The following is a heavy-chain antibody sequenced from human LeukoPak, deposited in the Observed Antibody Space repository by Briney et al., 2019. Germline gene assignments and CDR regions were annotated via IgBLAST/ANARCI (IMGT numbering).Heavy chain of an antibody. Sequence: GGSLRLSCTASGFTFGDYAMSWVRQAPGKGLEWVGFIRSKAYGGTTEYAASVKGRFTISRDDSKSIAYLQMNSLKTEDTAVYYCTRALAVFGVAKQFDYWGQGTLVTVSS. CDR3: TRALAVFGVAKQFDY. V-gene: IGHV3-49*04. J-gene: IGHJ4*02. CDR2: IRSKAYGGTT. D-gene: IGHD3-3*01. CDR1: GFTFGDYA.